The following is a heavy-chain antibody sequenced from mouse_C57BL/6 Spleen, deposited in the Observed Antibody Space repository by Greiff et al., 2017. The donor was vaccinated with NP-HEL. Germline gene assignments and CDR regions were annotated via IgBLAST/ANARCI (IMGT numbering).Heavy chain of an antibody. CDR3: ARGVTTVVPFDY. CDR2: IYPGSGCT. CDR1: GYTFTSYW. J-gene: IGHJ2*01. D-gene: IGHD1-1*01. V-gene: IGHV1-55*01. Sequence: QVQLQQPGAELVKPGASVKMSCKASGYTFTSYWITWVKQRPGQGLEWIGDIYPGSGCTNYNEKFKSKATLTVDTSSSTAYMQLSSLTSEDSAVYYCARGVTTVVPFDYWGQGTTLTVSS.